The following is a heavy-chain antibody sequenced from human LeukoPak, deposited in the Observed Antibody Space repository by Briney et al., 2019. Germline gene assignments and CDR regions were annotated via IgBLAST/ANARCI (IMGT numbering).Heavy chain of an antibody. J-gene: IGHJ6*02. CDR2: ISYDGNNK. V-gene: IGHV3-30*18. Sequence: PGRSLRLSCAASGFTFSSYGMHWVRQAPGKGLEWVAVISYDGNNKYSADSVKGRFTISRDNSMTTLYLQMNSLRAEDTAVYYCAKDGSAYYYYGMDAWGQGTTVTVSS. CDR3: AKDGSAYYYYGMDA. CDR1: GFTFSSYG. D-gene: IGHD1-1*01.